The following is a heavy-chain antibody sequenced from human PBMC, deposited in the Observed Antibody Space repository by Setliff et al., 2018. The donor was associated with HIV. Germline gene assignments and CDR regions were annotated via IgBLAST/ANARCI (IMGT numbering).Heavy chain of an antibody. J-gene: IGHJ6*02. CDR1: GYSFTSYW. CDR2: IYPGDSDT. Sequence: PGESPKISCKGSGYSFTSYWIGWVRQMPGKGLEWMGIIYPGDSDTRYSPSFQGQVTISADKSISTAYLQWSSLKASDTAMYYCARQSSSGWSYYYYYGMDVRGQGTTVTVSS. CDR3: ARQSSSGWSYYYYYGMDV. V-gene: IGHV5-51*01. D-gene: IGHD6-19*01.